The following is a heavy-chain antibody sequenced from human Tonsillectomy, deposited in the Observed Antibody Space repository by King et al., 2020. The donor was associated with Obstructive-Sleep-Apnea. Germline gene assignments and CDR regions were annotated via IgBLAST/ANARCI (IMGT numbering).Heavy chain of an antibody. CDR3: ARASGSYFLNFDY. V-gene: IGHV4-61*01. J-gene: IGHJ4*02. CDR1: GGSGSSGSYY. Sequence: VQLQESGPGLVKPSETLSLTCTVSGGSGSSGSYYWSWIRQPPGKGLECIGYIYYSGSTNYNPTLKSRVTISVDTSKNQFSLKLSSVTAADTAVYYCARASGSYFLNFDYWGQGTLVTVSS. CDR2: IYYSGST. D-gene: IGHD1-26*01.